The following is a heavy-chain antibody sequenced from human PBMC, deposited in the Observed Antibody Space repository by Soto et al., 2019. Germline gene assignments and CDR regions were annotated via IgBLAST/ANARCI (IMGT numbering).Heavy chain of an antibody. J-gene: IGHJ6*02. D-gene: IGHD4-17*01. CDR3: AKASTVVPYGMDV. CDR1: GFTFSSYG. V-gene: IGHV3-30*18. Sequence: QVQLVESGGGVVQPGRSLRLSCAASGFTFSSYGMHWGRQAPAKGLEWVAVISYDGSNKYYADSVKGRFTISRDNSKNTLYLQMNSLRAEDTAVYYCAKASTVVPYGMDVWGQGTTVTVSS. CDR2: ISYDGSNK.